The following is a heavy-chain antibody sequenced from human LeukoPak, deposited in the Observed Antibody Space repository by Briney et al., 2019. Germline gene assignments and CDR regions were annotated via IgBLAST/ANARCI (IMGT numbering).Heavy chain of an antibody. CDR2: IYPGDSDT. CDR1: GYSFTSYW. CDR3: ARVYDCSSTSCYLDYYYYMDV. J-gene: IGHJ6*03. V-gene: IGHV5-51*01. D-gene: IGHD2-2*01. Sequence: GESLKISCKGSGYSFTSYWIGWVRQMPGKGLEWMGIIYPGDSDTRYSPSFQGQVTISADKSISTAYLQWSSLKASDTAMYYCARVYDCSSTSCYLDYYYYMDVWGKGITVTVSS.